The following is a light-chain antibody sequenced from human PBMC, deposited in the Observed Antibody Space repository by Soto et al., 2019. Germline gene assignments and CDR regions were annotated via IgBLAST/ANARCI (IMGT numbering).Light chain of an antibody. CDR3: SSYTSSSTLMV. Sequence: QSALTQPASVSGSPGQSITISCTGTSSDVGGYNYVSWYQQHPGKAPKLMIYDVSNRPSGVSNRFSGSKSGNPAPLTTSGLQAGGQADYYCSSYTSSSTLMVFGGGTKLTVL. CDR1: SSDVGGYNY. V-gene: IGLV2-14*01. J-gene: IGLJ2*01. CDR2: DVS.